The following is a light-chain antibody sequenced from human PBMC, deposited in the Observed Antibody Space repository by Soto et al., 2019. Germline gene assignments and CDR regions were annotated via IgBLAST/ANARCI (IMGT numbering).Light chain of an antibody. CDR3: QQYGNSPQT. Sequence: FVLTQSPGTLSLSPGERATLSCRASQRVSSSYLAWYQQKPGQAPRLLIYGASTRATGIPDRFSGSGSGTDYTLTIDRLEPEDFAVYYCQQYGNSPQTFGQGTKVDIK. J-gene: IGKJ1*01. CDR1: QRVSSSY. V-gene: IGKV3-20*01. CDR2: GAS.